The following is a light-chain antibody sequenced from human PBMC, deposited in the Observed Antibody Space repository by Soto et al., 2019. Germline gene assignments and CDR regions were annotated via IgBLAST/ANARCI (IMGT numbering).Light chain of an antibody. J-gene: IGKJ1*01. CDR1: QSISAW. Sequence: DIQMPQSPSTLSGSVGDRVTITCRASQSISAWLAWYQQKPGKAPKLLIYDASILESGVPSRFSGSGSGTEFSLTISSLQPDDFATYSCQQYSSYRTFGQGTKVDI. V-gene: IGKV1-5*01. CDR3: QQYSSYRT. CDR2: DAS.